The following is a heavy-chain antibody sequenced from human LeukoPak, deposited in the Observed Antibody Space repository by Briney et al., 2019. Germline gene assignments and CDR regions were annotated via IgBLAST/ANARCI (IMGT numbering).Heavy chain of an antibody. CDR2: ISGSGGNT. CDR1: GFTFSSYA. Sequence: PGGSLRLSCAASGFTFSSYAMSWVRQAPGKGLEWVSAISGSGGNTYYADSVKGRFTISRDNSKNTLYLQMNSLRAEDTAVYYCARREPKVPAARYWGQGTLVTVSS. V-gene: IGHV3-23*01. D-gene: IGHD2-2*01. J-gene: IGHJ4*02. CDR3: ARREPKVPAARY.